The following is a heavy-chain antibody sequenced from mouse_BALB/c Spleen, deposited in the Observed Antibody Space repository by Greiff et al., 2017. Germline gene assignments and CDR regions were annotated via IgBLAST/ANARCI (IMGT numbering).Heavy chain of an antibody. Sequence: SGAELVRPGASVTLSCKASGYTFTDYEMHWVKQTPVHGLEWIGAIDPETGGTAYNQKFKGKATLTADKSSSTAYMELRSLTSEDSAVYYCTRGYGKDAMDYWGQGTSVTVSS. CDR3: TRGYGKDAMDY. CDR1: GYTFTDYE. J-gene: IGHJ4*01. V-gene: IGHV1-15*01. CDR2: IDPETGGT. D-gene: IGHD2-1*01.